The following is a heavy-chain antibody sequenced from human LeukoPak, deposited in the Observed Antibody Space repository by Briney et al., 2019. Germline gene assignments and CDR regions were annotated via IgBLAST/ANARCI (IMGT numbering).Heavy chain of an antibody. CDR2: IYYSGST. CDR3: ARDRLPRGVPGWFDP. V-gene: IGHV4-59*01. Sequence: PSETLSLTCTVSGCTISSYYWNWIRQPPGKGLEWIGDIYYSGSTNYNPSLKSRVTISVDTSKNQFSLKLSSVTAADTAVYYCARDRLPRGVPGWFDPWGQGTLVTVSS. J-gene: IGHJ5*02. CDR1: GCTISSYY. D-gene: IGHD2-15*01.